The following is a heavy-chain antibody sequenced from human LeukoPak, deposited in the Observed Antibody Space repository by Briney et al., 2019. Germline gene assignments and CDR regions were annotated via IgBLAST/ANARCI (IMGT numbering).Heavy chain of an antibody. CDR3: ARGTMRDGNWFDP. CDR2: IIPIIGIA. J-gene: IGHJ5*02. V-gene: IGHV1-69*04. Sequence: ASVKVSCKASGGTFSSYAISWVRQAPGQGLEWMGRIIPIIGIANYAQKFQGRVTITADKSTSTAYMELSSLRSEDTAVYYCARGTMRDGNWFDPWGQGNLVTVSS. CDR1: GGTFSSYA. D-gene: IGHD5-24*01.